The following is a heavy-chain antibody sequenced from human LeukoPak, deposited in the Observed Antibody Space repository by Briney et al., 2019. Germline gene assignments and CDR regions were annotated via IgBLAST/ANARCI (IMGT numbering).Heavy chain of an antibody. J-gene: IGHJ4*02. V-gene: IGHV3-30-3*01. CDR3: ARTYYYDSSGPCFDY. CDR2: ISYDGSNK. CDR1: GFTFSSYA. D-gene: IGHD3-22*01. Sequence: PGRSLRLSCAASGFTFSSYAMHWVRQAPGKGLEWVAVISYDGSNKYYVDSVKGRFTISRDNAKNSLYLQMNSLRAEDTAVYYCARTYYYDSSGPCFDYWGQGTLVTVSS.